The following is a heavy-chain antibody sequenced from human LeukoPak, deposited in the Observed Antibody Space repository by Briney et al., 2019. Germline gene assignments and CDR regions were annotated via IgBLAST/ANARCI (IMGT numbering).Heavy chain of an antibody. V-gene: IGHV1-2*02. D-gene: IGHD3-10*01. CDR2: INPNSGGT. CDR1: GYTFTRYY. J-gene: IGHJ4*02. CDR3: ARVPELLWFGEFPY. Sequence: GASVKVSCKASGYTFTRYYMHWVRQAPGQGLEWMGWINPNSGGTNYAQKFQGRVTMTRDTSISTAYMELSRLRSDDTAVSSCARVPELLWFGEFPYWGQGTLVTVSS.